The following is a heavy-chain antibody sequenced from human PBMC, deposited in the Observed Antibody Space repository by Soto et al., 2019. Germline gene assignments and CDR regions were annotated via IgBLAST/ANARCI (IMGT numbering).Heavy chain of an antibody. D-gene: IGHD6-19*01. CDR3: ARDRGVAPPVAGNTHYYYYMDV. CDR1: GYSFTNYG. CDR2: ISAFNGNT. J-gene: IGHJ6*03. Sequence: QAPLVQSGAEVKKPGASVTVSCKASGYSFTNYGVTWVRQAPGQGLEWMGWISAFNGNTHYAQNLQGRVTMTTDASTSTAYMELRSLRSDDTAVYYCARDRGVAPPVAGNTHYYYYMDVWGKGTTVTVSS. V-gene: IGHV1-18*01.